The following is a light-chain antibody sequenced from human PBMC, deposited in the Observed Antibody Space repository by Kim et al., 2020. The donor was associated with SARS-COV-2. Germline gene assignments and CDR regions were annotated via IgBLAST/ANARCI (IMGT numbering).Light chain of an antibody. CDR3: QQGHSFPLT. Sequence: DIQMTQSPSSVSAFVGDRVTITCRASHNINNWLAWYQQKSGRAPKLLIYDASAVQSGVPSRFSGSGSGTDFTLTITTLQPEDCATYYCQQGHSFPLTFGGGTKVDIK. V-gene: IGKV1-12*01. J-gene: IGKJ4*01. CDR2: DAS. CDR1: HNINNW.